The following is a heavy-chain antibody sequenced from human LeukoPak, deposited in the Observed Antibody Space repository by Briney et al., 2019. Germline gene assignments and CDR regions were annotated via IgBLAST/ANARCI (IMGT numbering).Heavy chain of an antibody. Sequence: SETLSLTCTVSGGSISSSTNWWSWVRQPPGKGLEWIGEIYHSGSTNYNPSLKSRVTISVDKSKNQFSLKLSSVTAADTAVYYCARDARFGELFGFDYWGQGTLVTVSS. J-gene: IGHJ4*02. D-gene: IGHD3-10*02. CDR1: GGSISSSTNW. CDR3: ARDARFGELFGFDY. V-gene: IGHV4-4*02. CDR2: IYHSGST.